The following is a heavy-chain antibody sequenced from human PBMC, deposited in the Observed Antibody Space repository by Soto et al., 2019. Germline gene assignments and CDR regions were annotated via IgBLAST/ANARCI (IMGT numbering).Heavy chain of an antibody. CDR2: IYNGGTT. J-gene: IGHJ4*02. D-gene: IGHD3-3*01. CDR1: GGSINTVNYY. V-gene: IGHV4-31*11. CDR3: ARAYYDFWSGQSTSLWYFDY. Sequence: SETLSLTCAVSGGSINTVNYYWSWIRQSPDKGLEWIGHIYNGGTTYYNPSLKSRVTISVDTSKDQFSLKLSSVTAADTAVYYCARAYYDFWSGQSTSLWYFDYWGQGTLVTVSS.